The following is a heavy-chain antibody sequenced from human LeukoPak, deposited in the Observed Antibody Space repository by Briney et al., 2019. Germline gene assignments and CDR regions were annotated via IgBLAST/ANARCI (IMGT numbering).Heavy chain of an antibody. CDR3: ATTNSGVIMLYTIRTAS. Sequence: PGGSLRHSCAASGFTFRSYWMSWVRQAPGKGLEWVANIKEDGSETYYVDSVKGRFTISRDNAKNSLYLQMKSLRSEDTAVYHSATTNSGVIMLYTIRTASWGPGTLVTASS. D-gene: IGHD2-8*01. CDR2: IKEDGSET. CDR1: GFTFRSYW. V-gene: IGHV3-7*01. J-gene: IGHJ4*03.